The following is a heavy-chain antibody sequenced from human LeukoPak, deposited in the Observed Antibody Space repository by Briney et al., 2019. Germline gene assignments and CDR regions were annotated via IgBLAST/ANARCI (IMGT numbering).Heavy chain of an antibody. CDR3: ARDKSGVAVAGRRPYYYYGMDV. D-gene: IGHD6-19*01. V-gene: IGHV3-21*01. Sequence: PGGPLRLSCAASGFTSSSNSMNWAGQAQGKGLEWASSFSSSSSSIYYADSVKGRFTISRDNAKNSLYLQMNSLRAEDTAVYYCARDKSGVAVAGRRPYYYYGMDVWGQGTTVTVSS. J-gene: IGHJ6*02. CDR2: FSSSSSSI. CDR1: GFTSSSNS.